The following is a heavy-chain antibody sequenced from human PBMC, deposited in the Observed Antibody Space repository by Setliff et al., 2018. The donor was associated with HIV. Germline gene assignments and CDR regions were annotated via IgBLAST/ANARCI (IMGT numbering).Heavy chain of an antibody. D-gene: IGHD2-8*02. J-gene: IGHJ6*03. V-gene: IGHV5-10-1*01. CDR2: IDPSDSYT. CDR3: ARVSSTYWYSIFRNYYYHMDV. CDR1: GYSFTSYW. Sequence: LGESLKISCKGSGYSFTSYWINWVRQMPGKGLEWMGRIDPSDSYTNYNPSFQGHVTISAGKSISTAYLQWSSLKASDTAMYYCARVSSTYWYSIFRNYYYHMDVWGKGTTVTVSS.